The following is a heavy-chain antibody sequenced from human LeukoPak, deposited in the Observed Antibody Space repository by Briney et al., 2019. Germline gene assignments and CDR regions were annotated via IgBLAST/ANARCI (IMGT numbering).Heavy chain of an antibody. J-gene: IGHJ6*02. Sequence: GASVKVSCKASGYTFTSYDINWVRQATGQGLEWMGWMNPNSGNTGYAQKFQGRVTMTRNTSISTAYMELSSLRSEDTAVYYCARAMTGDYDFWSGLYYYHGMDVWGQGTTVTVSS. V-gene: IGHV1-8*01. D-gene: IGHD3-3*01. CDR1: GYTFTSYD. CDR2: MNPNSGNT. CDR3: ARAMTGDYDFWSGLYYYHGMDV.